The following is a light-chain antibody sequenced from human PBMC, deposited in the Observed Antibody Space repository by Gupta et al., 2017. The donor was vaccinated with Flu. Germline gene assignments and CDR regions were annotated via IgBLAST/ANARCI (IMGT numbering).Light chain of an antibody. Sequence: EIVLTQSPGTLSLSPGERATLSCRASQSVSSTFLAWYQQKPGQAPRLLIYGASSRATGSPDRFSGSGSGTDFTLIISRLEPEDFAVYYCQQYGSSPITFGQGTRLEIK. CDR1: QSVSSTF. J-gene: IGKJ5*01. V-gene: IGKV3-20*01. CDR3: QQYGSSPIT. CDR2: GAS.